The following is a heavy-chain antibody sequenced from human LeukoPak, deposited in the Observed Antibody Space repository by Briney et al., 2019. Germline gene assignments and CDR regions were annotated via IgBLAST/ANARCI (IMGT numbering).Heavy chain of an antibody. CDR1: GFTFSSYS. D-gene: IGHD2-2*02. V-gene: IGHV3-23*01. CDR3: AKAQCSSASCYNFDY. Sequence: PGGSLRLSCAASGFTFSSYSTNWVRQAPGKGLEWLSGISGSGGATYYADSAKGRFTISRDNSKNTLYLQMKSLRAEDTAVYYCAKAQCSSASCYNFDYWGQGTLVTVSS. J-gene: IGHJ4*02. CDR2: ISGSGGAT.